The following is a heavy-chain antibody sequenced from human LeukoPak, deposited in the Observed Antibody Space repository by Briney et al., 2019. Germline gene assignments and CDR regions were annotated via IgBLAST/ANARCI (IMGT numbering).Heavy chain of an antibody. CDR2: ISAYNGNT. D-gene: IGHD3-22*01. CDR3: ARNPLRYYYDSSEVWMDV. V-gene: IGHV1-18*01. J-gene: IGHJ6*04. Sequence: ASVKVSCKASGYTFTSYGIGWVRQAPGQGLEWMGWISAYNGNTNYAQKFQGRVTMTRDTSISTAYMELSRLRSDDTAVYYCARNPLRYYYDSSEVWMDVWGKGTTVTVSS. CDR1: GYTFTSYG.